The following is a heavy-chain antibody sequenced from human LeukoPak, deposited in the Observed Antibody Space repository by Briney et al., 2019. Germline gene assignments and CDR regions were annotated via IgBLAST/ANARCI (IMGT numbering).Heavy chain of an antibody. CDR2: INYTRRP. D-gene: IGHD3/OR15-3a*01. CDR1: GYSIRNGFR. J-gene: IGHJ4*02. CDR3: ARSEINDYMNF. V-gene: IGHV4-38-2*02. Sequence: SETLALTSIVSGYSIRNGFRWSWIRLSPGKGLEWIGDINYTRRPSYNPSLKNRVTISVDTSKNLFSLNLATVTAADTAIYFCARSEINDYMNFWGQGLQVIVSS.